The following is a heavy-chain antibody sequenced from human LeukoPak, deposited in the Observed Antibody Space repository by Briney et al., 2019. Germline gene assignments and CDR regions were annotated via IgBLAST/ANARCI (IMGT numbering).Heavy chain of an antibody. CDR2: IIPIFGTA. D-gene: IGHD6-13*01. J-gene: IGHJ4*02. CDR3: ARVWIAAPVESSHDY. Sequence: SVKVSCKASGGTFISYAISWVRQAPGQGLEWMGGIIPIFGTANYAQKFQGRVTITADESTSTAYMELRSLRSDDTAVYYCARVWIAAPVESSHDYWGQGTLVTVSS. CDR1: GGTFISYA. V-gene: IGHV1-69*01.